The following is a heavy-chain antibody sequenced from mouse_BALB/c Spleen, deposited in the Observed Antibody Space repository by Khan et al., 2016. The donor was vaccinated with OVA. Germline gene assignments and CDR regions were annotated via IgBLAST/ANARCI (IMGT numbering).Heavy chain of an antibody. J-gene: IGHJ1*01. CDR2: IAPANGNT. CDR1: GFYFTDTY. Sequence: VQLKQSGAELVKPGASVKLSCTASGFYFTDTYVHWVKERPEKGLEWIGRIAPANGNTEYDPKFQGKATLTADTSSNTSYLQLRSLTSEDSAVYYCVRPCCDPGNFDVWGEGTTVTVSS. D-gene: IGHD2-13*01. V-gene: IGHV14-3*02. CDR3: VRPCCDPGNFDV.